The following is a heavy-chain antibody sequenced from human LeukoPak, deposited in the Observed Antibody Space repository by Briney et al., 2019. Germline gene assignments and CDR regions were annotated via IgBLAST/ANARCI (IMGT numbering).Heavy chain of an antibody. CDR1: GFTFSSYS. CDR3: ARGRGSSGYYYAFDY. Sequence: PGGSLRLSCAASGFTFSSYSMNWVRQAPGKGLEWVSSISSSSYIYYADSVKGRFTISRDNAKNSLYLQMNSLRAEDTAVYYCARGRGSSGYYYAFDYWGQGTLVTVSS. V-gene: IGHV3-21*01. J-gene: IGHJ4*02. CDR2: ISSSSYI. D-gene: IGHD3-22*01.